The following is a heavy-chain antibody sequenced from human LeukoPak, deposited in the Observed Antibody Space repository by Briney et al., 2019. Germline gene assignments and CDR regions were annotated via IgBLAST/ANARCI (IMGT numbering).Heavy chain of an antibody. J-gene: IGHJ4*02. V-gene: IGHV3-23*01. CDR2: ISDNGGGT. D-gene: IGHD4/OR15-4a*01. CDR1: GFIFRNYA. CDR3: AKESGALGAPLYNY. Sequence: GGSLRLSCGASGFIFRNYAMSWVRQAPGEGLEWVSGISDNGGGTYYADSVKGRFTISRDNSKNMLYLQMNSLRAEDTAVYYCAKESGALGAPLYNYWGQGILVTGSS.